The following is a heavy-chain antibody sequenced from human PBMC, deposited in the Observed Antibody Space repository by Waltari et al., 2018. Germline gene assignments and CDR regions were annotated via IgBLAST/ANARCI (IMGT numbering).Heavy chain of an antibody. CDR3: ARGGYGGNEDFDY. CDR1: GGSISSYY. D-gene: IGHD4-17*01. Sequence: QVQLQESGPGLVKPSETLSLTCTVSGGSISSYYWSWIRQPPGKGLEWIGYIYYSGSTNYNPSLKGRVTRSVDTSKNQFSLKLSSVTAADTAVYYCARGGYGGNEDFDYWGQGTLVTVAS. V-gene: IGHV4-59*01. J-gene: IGHJ4*02. CDR2: IYYSGST.